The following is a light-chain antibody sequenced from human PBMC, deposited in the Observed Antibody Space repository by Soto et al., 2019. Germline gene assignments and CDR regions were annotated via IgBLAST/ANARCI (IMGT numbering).Light chain of an antibody. CDR3: QQYGSSGT. J-gene: IGKJ1*01. V-gene: IGKV3-20*01. Sequence: EIVLPQSPGTLSLSPGERATLSCRASQSVSNNYLAWYQQKPCQAPRLLIYGASNRATGIPDRFSGSVSGTDFTLTISGLEPEVFAVYYCQQYGSSGTFGQGTKVEIK. CDR1: QSVSNNY. CDR2: GAS.